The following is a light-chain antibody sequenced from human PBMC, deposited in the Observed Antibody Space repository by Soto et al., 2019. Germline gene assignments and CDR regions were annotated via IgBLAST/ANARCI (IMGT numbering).Light chain of an antibody. Sequence: DIQMTQSPSSLSASVGDRVTITCQASQDISNYLNWYQQKPGKAPKLLIYDASNLETGVPSRFSGSGSGTDFTLTISRLEPEDFAVYYCQRYGTSPPLTFGGGTKVEIK. CDR3: QRYGTSPPLT. CDR1: QDISNY. J-gene: IGKJ4*01. CDR2: DAS. V-gene: IGKV1-33*01.